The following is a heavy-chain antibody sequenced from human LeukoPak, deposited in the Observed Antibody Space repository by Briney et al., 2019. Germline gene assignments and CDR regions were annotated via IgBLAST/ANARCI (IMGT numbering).Heavy chain of an antibody. V-gene: IGHV1-46*01. CDR2: IYPRDGST. Sequence: GASVTVSFTASGYSFTSNYIHWVRQAPGQGLEWMGMIYPRDGSTSYAQKFQGRVTVTRDTSTSTVHMELSGLRSEDTAVYYCARDQEAFDYWGQGTLVTDSS. J-gene: IGHJ4*02. CDR3: ARDQEAFDY. CDR1: GYSFTSNY.